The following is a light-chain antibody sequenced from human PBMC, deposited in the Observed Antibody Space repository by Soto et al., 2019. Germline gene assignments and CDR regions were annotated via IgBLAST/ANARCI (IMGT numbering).Light chain of an antibody. Sequence: DIVMTQSPLSLPVTPGEPASISCRSSQSLLHSNGYNYLDWYLQKPGQSPQLLIYLTSNRASGVPDMFRGSESGTDCTLKIRRVQAEDVGVSYYMQAHQTPWTFGQGTRVEIK. J-gene: IGKJ1*01. CDR1: QSLLHSNGYNY. V-gene: IGKV2-28*01. CDR2: LTS. CDR3: MQAHQTPWT.